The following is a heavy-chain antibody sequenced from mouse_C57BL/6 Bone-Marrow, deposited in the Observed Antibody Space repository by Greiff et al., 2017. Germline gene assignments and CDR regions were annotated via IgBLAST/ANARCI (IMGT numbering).Heavy chain of an antibody. J-gene: IGHJ1*03. CDR2: IWWDDDK. CDR3: ARIPITTVVAPQYWYFDV. Sequence: QVTLKVSGPGILQPSQTLSLTCSFSGFSLSTFGMGVGWIRQPSGKGLEWLAHIWWDDDKYYNPALKSRLTISKDTSNNQVFLKIANVATADTATYYCARIPITTVVAPQYWYFDVWGTGTTVTVSS. D-gene: IGHD1-1*01. CDR1: GFSLSTFGMG. V-gene: IGHV8-8*01.